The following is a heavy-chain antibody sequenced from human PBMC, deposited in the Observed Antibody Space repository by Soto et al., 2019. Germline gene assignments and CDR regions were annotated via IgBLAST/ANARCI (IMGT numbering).Heavy chain of an antibody. CDR2: INHSGST. Sequence: SETLSLTCAVYGGSFSGYYRSWIRQPPGKGLEWIGEINHSGSTNYNPSLKSRVTISVDTSKNQFSLKLSSVTAADTAVYYCARRGRLYKYSSGWEAPTYYYYYMDVWGKGTKVTVS. V-gene: IGHV4-34*01. J-gene: IGHJ6*03. D-gene: IGHD6-19*01. CDR1: GGSFSGYY. CDR3: ARRGRLYKYSSGWEAPTYYYYYMDV.